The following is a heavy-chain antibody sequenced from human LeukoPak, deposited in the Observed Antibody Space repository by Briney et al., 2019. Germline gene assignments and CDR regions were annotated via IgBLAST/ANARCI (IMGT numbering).Heavy chain of an antibody. J-gene: IGHJ4*02. D-gene: IGHD6-19*01. CDR3: AKGGSGWYKYDC. Sequence: PVGCLRLSCAASGFTFSSYAMSWVRQAPGKGLEWVSAISGSGGTTYYADSVKGRFTISRDNSKNTLYLQMDSLRAEDTAVYYCAKGGSGWYKYDCWGQGTLVSVS. V-gene: IGHV3-23*01. CDR2: ISGSGGTT. CDR1: GFTFSSYA.